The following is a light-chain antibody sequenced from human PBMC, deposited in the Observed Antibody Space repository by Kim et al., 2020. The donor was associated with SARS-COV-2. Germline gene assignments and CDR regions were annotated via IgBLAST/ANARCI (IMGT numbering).Light chain of an antibody. Sequence: AIQLTQSPSSLSASVGDRVTITCRASQGISSALARYQQKPGKAPKLLIYDASSLESGVPSRFSGSGSGTDFTLTISSLQPEDFATYYCQQFNNYPPLTFGGGTKVDIK. CDR3: QQFNNYPPLT. CDR2: DAS. CDR1: QGISSA. V-gene: IGKV1D-13*01. J-gene: IGKJ4*01.